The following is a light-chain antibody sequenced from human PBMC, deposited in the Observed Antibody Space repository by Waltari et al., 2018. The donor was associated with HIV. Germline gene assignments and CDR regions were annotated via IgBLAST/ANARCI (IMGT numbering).Light chain of an antibody. CDR3: CAYAGSTTYVI. Sequence: QSALTQPASVSGSPGKSITISCTGTSSEVGGYNLVSWYPQHPVKAPKLMIYEVSKRPSGVSNRFSGSKSGNTASLTISGLQAEDEADYYCCAYAGSTTYVIFGGGTKLTVL. CDR1: SSEVGGYNL. V-gene: IGLV2-23*02. CDR2: EVS. J-gene: IGLJ2*01.